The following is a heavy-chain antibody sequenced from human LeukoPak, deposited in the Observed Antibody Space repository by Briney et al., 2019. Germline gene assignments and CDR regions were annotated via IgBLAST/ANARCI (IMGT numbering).Heavy chain of an antibody. CDR2: IYYSGST. CDR1: GGSISSGGYY. J-gene: IGHJ4*02. D-gene: IGHD1-26*01. Sequence: SETLSLTCTVSGGSISSGGYYWSWIRQPPGKGLEWIGSIYYSGSTYYNPSLKSRVTISVDTSKNQFSLKLSSVTAADTAVYYCASRVVGATNDFDYWGQGTLVTVSS. V-gene: IGHV4-39*01. CDR3: ASRVVGATNDFDY.